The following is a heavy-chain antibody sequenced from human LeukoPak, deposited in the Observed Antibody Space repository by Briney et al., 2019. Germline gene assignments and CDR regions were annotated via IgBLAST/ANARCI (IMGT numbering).Heavy chain of an antibody. Sequence: QPGGSLRLSCAASGFTFSSYAMSWVRQAPGRGLEWVSAIHGNGGSTYYADSVKGRFTISRDNSKNTLYLQMNSLRAEDTAVYYCAKTVSGSYSYQGGDYWGQGTLVTVSS. V-gene: IGHV3-23*01. CDR2: IHGNGGST. J-gene: IGHJ4*02. D-gene: IGHD3-16*02. CDR3: AKTVSGSYSYQGGDY. CDR1: GFTFSSYA.